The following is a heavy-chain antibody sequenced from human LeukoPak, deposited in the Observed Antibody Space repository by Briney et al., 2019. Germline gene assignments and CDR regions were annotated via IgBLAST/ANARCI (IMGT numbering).Heavy chain of an antibody. CDR1: GYTFTSYD. Sequence: ASVKVSRKASGYTFTSYDYNWVRQAPAQGLEWKGLMNTYSGNTGYAQKFQGRVTMTRNTSISTAYMELSSLRSKDTAVYYCARGVSISDYDSRGSHYLFDYWGQGTLVTVSS. J-gene: IGHJ4*02. CDR3: ARGVSISDYDSRGSHYLFDY. CDR2: MNTYSGNT. V-gene: IGHV1-8*01. D-gene: IGHD3-22*01.